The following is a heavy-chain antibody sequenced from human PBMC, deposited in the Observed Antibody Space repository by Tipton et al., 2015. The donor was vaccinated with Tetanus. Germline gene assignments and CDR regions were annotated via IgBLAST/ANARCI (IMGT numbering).Heavy chain of an antibody. CDR1: GGSISTYY. Sequence: TLSLTCIVSGGSISTYYWSWIRQRPGRGLEWVGYIDYFGTTKYNPSLKSRVAMSVDTSKNQLSLRLSSVTSADTAVYYCARTSGYLYSSYWGQGTLVTVSS. V-gene: IGHV4-59*13. CDR3: ARTSGYLYSSY. D-gene: IGHD3-3*01. CDR2: IDYFGTT. J-gene: IGHJ1*01.